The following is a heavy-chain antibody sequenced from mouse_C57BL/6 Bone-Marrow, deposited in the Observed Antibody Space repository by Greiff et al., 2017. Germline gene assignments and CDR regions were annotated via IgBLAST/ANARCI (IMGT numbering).Heavy chain of an antibody. CDR3: ERLDYYAMDY. CDR1: GFTFSSYA. J-gene: IGHJ4*01. CDR2: ISDGGSYT. V-gene: IGHV5-4*01. Sequence: EVQLVESGGGLVKPGGSLKLSCAASGFTFSSYAMSWVRQTPEKRLEWVATISDGGSYTYYPDNVKGRFTISRAKAKNNLYLQMSHLKSEYTAIYYCERLDYYAMDYWGQGTSVTVSS.